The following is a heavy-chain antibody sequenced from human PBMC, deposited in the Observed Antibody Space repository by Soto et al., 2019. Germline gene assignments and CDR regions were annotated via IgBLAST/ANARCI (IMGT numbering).Heavy chain of an antibody. CDR3: ARDYSNYVDYYYYYGMDV. J-gene: IGHJ6*02. V-gene: IGHV1-18*01. D-gene: IGHD4-4*01. CDR1: CYTFSRHG. CDR2: ISAYNGNT. Sequence: AAPVKVSCKASCYTFSRHGIRWGRQAPGQRLEWIGWISAYNGNTNYAQKLQGRVTMTTDTSTSTAYMELRSLRSDDTAVYYCARDYSNYVDYYYYYGMDVWGQGTTVTVSS.